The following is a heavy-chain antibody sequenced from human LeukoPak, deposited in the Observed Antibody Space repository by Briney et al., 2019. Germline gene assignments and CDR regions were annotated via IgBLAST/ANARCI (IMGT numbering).Heavy chain of an antibody. V-gene: IGHV4-34*01. CDR2: INHSGST. D-gene: IGHD6-13*01. CDR1: GGSFSGYY. CDR3: ARTTTGYSSSWCFKLKGPYFDY. Sequence: PSETLSLTCAVYGGSFSGYYWSWIRQPPGKGLEWIGEINHSGSTNYNPSLKSRVTISVDTSKNQFSLKLSSVTAADTAVYYCARTTTGYSSSWCFKLKGPYFDYWGQGTLVTVSS. J-gene: IGHJ4*02.